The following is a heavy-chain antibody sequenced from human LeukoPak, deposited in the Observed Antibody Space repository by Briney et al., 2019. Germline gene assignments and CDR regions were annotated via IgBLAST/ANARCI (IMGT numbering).Heavy chain of an antibody. CDR2: INHSGST. V-gene: IGHV4-34*01. Sequence: SETLSLTCTVSGGSISSYYWSWIRQPPGKGLEWIGEINHSGSTNYNPSLKSRVTISVDTSKNQFSLKLSSVTAADTAVYYCARGRGWSLFDYWGQGTLVTVSS. CDR1: GGSISSYY. J-gene: IGHJ4*02. D-gene: IGHD6-19*01. CDR3: ARGRGWSLFDY.